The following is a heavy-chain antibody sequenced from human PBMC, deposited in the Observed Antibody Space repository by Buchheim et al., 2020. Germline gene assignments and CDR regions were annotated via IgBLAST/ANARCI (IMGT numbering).Heavy chain of an antibody. CDR1: GFIFSAYE. CDR2: FGSSGSTI. Sequence: EVQLVESGGGLVRPGGSLRLSCAASGFIFSAYEMNWVRQAPGKGLEWVSYFGSSGSTIYYADSVKGRFTISRDNAKNSLYLQMSSLGGEDTAVYYCARAIIAASFDYCGQGTL. V-gene: IGHV3-48*03. D-gene: IGHD6-25*01. J-gene: IGHJ4*02. CDR3: ARAIIAASFDY.